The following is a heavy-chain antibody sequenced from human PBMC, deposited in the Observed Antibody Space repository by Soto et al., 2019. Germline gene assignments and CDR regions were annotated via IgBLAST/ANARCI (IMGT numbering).Heavy chain of an antibody. D-gene: IGHD5-12*01. CDR1: GFTFSSYA. Sequence: PGGSLRLSCAASGFTFSSYAMSWVRQAPGKSLEWVSAISGSGANTYYADSVKGRFTISRDNSKNTLYLQMNSLRAEDTALYYCAKGGGFDVTGYYYGMDVWGQGTTVTVS. CDR3: AKGGGFDVTGYYYGMDV. V-gene: IGHV3-23*01. CDR2: ISGSGANT. J-gene: IGHJ6*02.